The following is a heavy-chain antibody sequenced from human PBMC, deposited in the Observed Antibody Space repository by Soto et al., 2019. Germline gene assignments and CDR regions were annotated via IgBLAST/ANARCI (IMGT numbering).Heavy chain of an antibody. V-gene: IGHV4-39*01. Sequence: SETLALTCRVSGGSIRISGFYWGWVRQPPGKGLEWIGSLSYTGSPSYNPSLKNRVTISGDMSKNQLSLKLDSVSAADTASYYGARLLWGITGTPGRRVGWFDPWGQGAMVTVSS. D-gene: IGHD1-20*01. CDR1: GGSIRISGFY. J-gene: IGHJ5*02. CDR3: ARLLWGITGTPGRRVGWFDP. CDR2: LSYTGSP.